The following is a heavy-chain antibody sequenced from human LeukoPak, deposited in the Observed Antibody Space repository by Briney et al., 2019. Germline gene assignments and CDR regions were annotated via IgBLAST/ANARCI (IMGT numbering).Heavy chain of an antibody. CDR2: FDPEDGET. Sequence: ASVKVSCKVSGYTLTELSMHWVRQAPGKGLEWMGGFDPEDGETIYAQKFQGRVTMTEDTSTDTAYMELSSLRSEDTAVYYCATGEGSGSYYLEYFQHWGQGTLATVSS. D-gene: IGHD3-10*01. V-gene: IGHV1-24*01. CDR3: ATGEGSGSYYLEYFQH. J-gene: IGHJ1*01. CDR1: GYTLTELS.